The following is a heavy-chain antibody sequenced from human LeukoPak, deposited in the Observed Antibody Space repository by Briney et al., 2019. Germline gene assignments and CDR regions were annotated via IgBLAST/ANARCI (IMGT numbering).Heavy chain of an antibody. CDR3: ARDLRIDAFDI. CDR1: GFTVSSNY. V-gene: IGHV3-53*01. J-gene: IGHJ3*02. Sequence: GGSLRLSCAASGFTVSSNYMSRVRQAPGKGLEWVSVIYSGGSTYYADSVKGRFTISRDNSKNTLYLQMNSLRAEDTAVYYCARDLRIDAFDIWGQGTMVTVSS. D-gene: IGHD2-21*01. CDR2: IYSGGST.